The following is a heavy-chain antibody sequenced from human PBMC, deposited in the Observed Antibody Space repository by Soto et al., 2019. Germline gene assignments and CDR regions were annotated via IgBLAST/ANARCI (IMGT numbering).Heavy chain of an antibody. CDR3: AKESDLWSGYHYSFDF. V-gene: IGHV3-23*01. CDR2: ISSSGGST. Sequence: EVQLLESGGGLAQPGGSLRLSCEASGFMFSNYGMSWVRQAPGKGPEWVSDISSSGGSTYYADFVKGRFTISRDNYKNTLYLHMTGLRADDTALYYCAKESDLWSGYHYSFDFWGQGTLVTVSS. D-gene: IGHD3-3*01. J-gene: IGHJ4*02. CDR1: GFMFSNYG.